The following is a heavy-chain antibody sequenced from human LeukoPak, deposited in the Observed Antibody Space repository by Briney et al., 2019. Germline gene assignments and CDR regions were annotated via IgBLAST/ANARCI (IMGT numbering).Heavy chain of an antibody. CDR1: GYTFTSYY. J-gene: IGHJ4*02. CDR3: ARDAEIGDY. D-gene: IGHD2-21*01. V-gene: IGHV1-46*03. Sequence: ASVKVSCKASGYTFTSYYMHWVRQAPGQGLECMGIINPNGGSTIYAQKFQGRVNMTRDTSTSTVYMELSSLRSEDTAVYYCARDAEIGDYWGQGTLVTVSS. CDR2: INPNGGST.